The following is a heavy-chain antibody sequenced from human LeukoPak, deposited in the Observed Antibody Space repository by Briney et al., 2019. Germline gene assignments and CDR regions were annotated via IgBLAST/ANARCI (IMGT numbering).Heavy chain of an antibody. V-gene: IGHV3-66*01. Sequence: GGSLRLSCAASGFTVTNNYMTWVRQAPGEGLEWVSLICSGGGTYYVDSVKGRFTISRDTSKNTLHLQMNSLRAEDTAVYYCARGFSGSYGAFDVWGQGTMVTVSS. D-gene: IGHD1-26*01. CDR3: ARGFSGSYGAFDV. CDR2: ICSGGGT. CDR1: GFTVTNNY. J-gene: IGHJ3*01.